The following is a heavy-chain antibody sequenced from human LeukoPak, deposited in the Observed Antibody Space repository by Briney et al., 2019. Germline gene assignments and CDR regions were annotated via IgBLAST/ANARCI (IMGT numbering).Heavy chain of an antibody. J-gene: IGHJ4*02. CDR3: ASTAGGYYPYYFDY. CDR1: GYTFTSYG. Sequence: GASVKVSCKASGYTFTSYGISWVRQAPGQGLECMGWISTYNGNTNYAQKLQGRVTMTTDTPTSTAYMELRSLRSDDTAVYYCASTAGGYYPYYFDYWGQGTLVTVSS. V-gene: IGHV1-18*01. CDR2: ISTYNGNT. D-gene: IGHD3-22*01.